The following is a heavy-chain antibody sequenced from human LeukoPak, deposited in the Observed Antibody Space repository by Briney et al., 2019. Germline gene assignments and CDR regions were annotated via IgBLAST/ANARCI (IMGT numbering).Heavy chain of an antibody. D-gene: IGHD2-21*02. CDR3: ARGKAAFRINWFDP. CDR2: IYTSGST. J-gene: IGHJ5*02. V-gene: IGHV4-4*07. CDR1: GGSISSYY. Sequence: SETLSLTCTVSGGSISSYYWSWIRQPAGKGLEWIGRIYTSGSTNYNPSLKSRVTMSVDTSKNQFSLKLSSVTAADTAVYYCARGKAAFRINWFDPWGQGTLVTVSS.